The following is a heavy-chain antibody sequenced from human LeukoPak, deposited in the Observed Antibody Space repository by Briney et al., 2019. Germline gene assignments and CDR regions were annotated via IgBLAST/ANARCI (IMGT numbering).Heavy chain of an antibody. CDR2: INPNSGGT. V-gene: IGHV1-2*06. D-gene: IGHD1-26*01. Sequence: ASVKVSCKASGYTFTGYYMHWVRQAPGQGLEWMGRINPNSGGTNYAQKIQGRVTMTRDTSISTAYMELSRLRSDDTAVYYCARDKEWELLMYYFDYWGQGTLVTVSS. CDR1: GYTFTGYY. CDR3: ARDKEWELLMYYFDY. J-gene: IGHJ4*02.